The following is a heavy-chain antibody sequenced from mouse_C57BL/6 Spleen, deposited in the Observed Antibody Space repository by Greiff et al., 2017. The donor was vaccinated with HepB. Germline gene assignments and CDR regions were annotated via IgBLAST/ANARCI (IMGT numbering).Heavy chain of an antibody. Sequence: DVKLVESEGGLVQPGSSMKLSCTASGFTFSDYYMAWVRQVPEKGLEWVANINYDGSSTYYLDSLKSRFIISRDNAKNILYLQMSSLKSEDTATYYCARLGGDWYFDVWGTGTTVTVSS. CDR3: ARLGGDWYFDV. J-gene: IGHJ1*03. V-gene: IGHV5-16*01. CDR2: INYDGSST. CDR1: GFTFSDYY.